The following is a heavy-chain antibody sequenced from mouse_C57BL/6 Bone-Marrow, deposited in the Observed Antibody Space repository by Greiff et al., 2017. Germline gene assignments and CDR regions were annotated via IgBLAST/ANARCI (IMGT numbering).Heavy chain of an antibody. J-gene: IGHJ4*01. CDR3: ARGCDYYAMDY. Sequence: VQLKESGGGLVKPGGSLKLSCAASGFTFSSYAMSWVRQTPEKRLEWVATISDGGSYTYYPDNVKGRFTISRDNAKNNLYLQMSHLKSEDTAMYYCARGCDYYAMDYWGQGTSDTVSS. CDR2: ISDGGSYT. D-gene: IGHD2-13*01. CDR1: GFTFSSYA. V-gene: IGHV5-4*01.